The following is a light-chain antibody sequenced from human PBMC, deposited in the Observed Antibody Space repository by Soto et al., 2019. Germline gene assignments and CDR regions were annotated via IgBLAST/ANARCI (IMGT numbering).Light chain of an antibody. CDR1: QTISSW. V-gene: IGKV1-5*03. J-gene: IGKJ1*01. Sequence: DIQMNHSPSTLSGSVGDRVTITCRASQTISSWLAWYQQKPGKAPKLLIYKASTLKSGVPSRFSGSGSGTEFTLTISSLQPDDFATYYRQHYNSYSEAFGQGTKVDIK. CDR3: QHYNSYSEA. CDR2: KAS.